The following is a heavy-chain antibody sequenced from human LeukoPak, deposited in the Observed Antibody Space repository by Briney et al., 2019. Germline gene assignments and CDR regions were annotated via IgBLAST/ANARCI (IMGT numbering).Heavy chain of an antibody. V-gene: IGHV3-9*01. CDR1: GFSFDDYA. CDR3: AKDHLAVAGTAMRFEY. Sequence: PGGSLRLSCAASGFSFDDYAMHWVRQAPGKGREWVSDVTWNSDIIGYADSVKGRFTISRDNATTSHYLKMNSLRAEDTALYYCAKDHLAVAGTAMRFEYWGQGTLVTVSS. CDR2: VTWNSDII. J-gene: IGHJ4*02. D-gene: IGHD6-19*01.